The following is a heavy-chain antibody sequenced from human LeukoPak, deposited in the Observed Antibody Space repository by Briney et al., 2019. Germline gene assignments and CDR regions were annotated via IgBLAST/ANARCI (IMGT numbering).Heavy chain of an antibody. V-gene: IGHV3-23*01. CDR1: GFTFSSHW. Sequence: GGSLRLSCADSGFTFSSHWMAWVRQAPGKGLEWVSAISGSGGSTYYADSVKGRFTISRDNSKNTLYLQMNSLRAEDTAVYYCAKVPSGTAYYYYYIDVWGKGTTVTVSS. CDR2: ISGSGGST. D-gene: IGHD1-1*01. J-gene: IGHJ6*03. CDR3: AKVPSGTAYYYYYIDV.